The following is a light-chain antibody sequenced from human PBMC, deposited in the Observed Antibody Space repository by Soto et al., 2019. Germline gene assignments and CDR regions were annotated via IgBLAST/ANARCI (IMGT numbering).Light chain of an antibody. CDR1: QTVRNNY. CDR2: GAS. J-gene: IGKJ1*01. CDR3: QQYGSSPRT. Sequence: EIVLTQSPGALSLSPGERATLFCRASQTVRNNYLAWYQQRPGQAPRLLIYGASSRATGIPDRFSGSGSGTDFTLTISRLEPEDFAVYYCQQYGSSPRTFGQGTKVDMK. V-gene: IGKV3-20*01.